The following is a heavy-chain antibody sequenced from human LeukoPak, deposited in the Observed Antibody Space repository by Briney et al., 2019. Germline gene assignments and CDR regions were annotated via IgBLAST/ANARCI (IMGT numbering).Heavy chain of an antibody. D-gene: IGHD2-15*01. CDR1: GFTFSSYG. CDR2: ISYDGSNK. CDR3: AEDLYYCSGGSCDY. V-gene: IGHV3-30*18. Sequence: GRSLRLSCAASGFTFSSYGMHWVRQAPGKGLEWVAVISYDGSNKYYADSVKGRFTISGDNSKNTLYLQMNSLRAEDTAVYYCAEDLYYCSGGSCDYWGQGTLVTVSS. J-gene: IGHJ4*02.